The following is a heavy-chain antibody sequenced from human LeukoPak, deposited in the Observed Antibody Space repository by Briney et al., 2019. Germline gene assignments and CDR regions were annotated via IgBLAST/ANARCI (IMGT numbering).Heavy chain of an antibody. V-gene: IGHV4-34*01. CDR1: GGSFSGYY. D-gene: IGHD2-15*01. Sequence: SETLSLTCAVYGGSFSGYYWSWIRQPPGKGLEWIGEINHSGSTNYNPSLKSRVTISVDTSKNQFSLKLSSVTAADTAVYHCARVTSTHEDYWGQGTLVTVSS. CDR2: INHSGST. CDR3: ARVTSTHEDY. J-gene: IGHJ4*02.